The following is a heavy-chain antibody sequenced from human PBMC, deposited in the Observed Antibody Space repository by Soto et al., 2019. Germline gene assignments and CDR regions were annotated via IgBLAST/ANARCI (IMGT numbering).Heavy chain of an antibody. D-gene: IGHD2-15*01. CDR2: IIPIFGTA. CDR3: ARHVGPGVVAAMGRWFDP. J-gene: IGHJ5*02. V-gene: IGHV1-69*13. CDR1: GGTFSSYA. Sequence: ASVKVSCKASGGTFSSYAISWVRQAPGQGLEWMGGIIPIFGTANYAQKFQGRVTITADESTSTAYMELSSLRSEDTAVYYCARHVGPGVVAAMGRWFDPWGQGTLVTVSS.